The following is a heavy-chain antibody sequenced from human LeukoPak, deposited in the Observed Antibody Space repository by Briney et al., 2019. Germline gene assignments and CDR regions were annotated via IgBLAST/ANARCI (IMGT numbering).Heavy chain of an antibody. D-gene: IGHD3-22*01. Sequence: KSSETLSLTCVVYGESFSGYSWSWIRQPPGKGLEWIGEINHSGSTNYNPSLKSRVTISVDTSKNQFSLKLSSVTAADTAVYYCASNPGAPRSDDSSGYRFDYWGQGTLVTVSS. CDR2: INHSGST. CDR3: ASNPGAPRSDDSSGYRFDY. V-gene: IGHV4-34*01. J-gene: IGHJ4*02. CDR1: GESFSGYS.